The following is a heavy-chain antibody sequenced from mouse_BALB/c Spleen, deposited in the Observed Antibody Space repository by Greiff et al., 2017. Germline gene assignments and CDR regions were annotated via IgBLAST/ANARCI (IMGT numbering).Heavy chain of an antibody. CDR1: GYTFTSYW. V-gene: IGHV1-7*01. Sequence: VQLQQSGAELAKPGASVKMSCKASGYTFTSYWMHWVKQRPGQGLEWIGYINPSTGYTEYNQKFKDKATLTADKSSSTAYMQLSSLTSEDSAVYYCGSDYAMDYWGQGTSVTVSS. CDR3: GSDYAMDY. CDR2: INPSTGYT. D-gene: IGHD1-1*01. J-gene: IGHJ4*01.